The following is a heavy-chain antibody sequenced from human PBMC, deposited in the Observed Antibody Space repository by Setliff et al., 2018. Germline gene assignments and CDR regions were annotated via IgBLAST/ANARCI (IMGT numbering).Heavy chain of an antibody. V-gene: IGHV4-39*07. J-gene: IGHJ5*02. CDR2: IYYSGST. D-gene: IGHD3-22*01. CDR3: ARGPYNIYDRSGYGFTNWFDP. CDR1: GGSISSSSYY. Sequence: SETLSLTCTVSGGSISSSSYYWGWIRQPPGKGLEWIGSIYYSGSTYYNPSLKSRVTISIDMSKNQFSLKLNSVTAADTAVYYCARGPYNIYDRSGYGFTNWFDPWGQGILVTVSS.